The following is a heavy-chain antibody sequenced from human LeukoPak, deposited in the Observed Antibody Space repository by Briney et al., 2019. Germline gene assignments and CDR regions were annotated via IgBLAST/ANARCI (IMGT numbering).Heavy chain of an antibody. CDR2: IWYDGSNK. J-gene: IGHJ6*02. Sequence: PGRSLRLSCAASGFTFSSYGMHWVRQAPGKGLEWVAVIWYDGSNKYYADSVKGRFTISRDNSKNTLYLQMNSLRAEDTAVYYCARDGYCSGGSCYPYWYGMDVWGQGTTVTVSS. CDR3: ARDGYCSGGSCYPYWYGMDV. V-gene: IGHV3-33*01. CDR1: GFTFSSYG. D-gene: IGHD2-15*01.